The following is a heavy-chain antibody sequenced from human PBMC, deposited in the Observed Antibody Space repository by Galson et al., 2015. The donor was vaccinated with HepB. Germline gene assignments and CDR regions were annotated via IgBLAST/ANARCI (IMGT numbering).Heavy chain of an antibody. J-gene: IGHJ4*02. CDR1: GYTFTSYY. CDR2: INPSGGST. D-gene: IGHD3-22*01. V-gene: IGHV1-46*01. CDR3: ARAVPGYYDSSGYHFDY. Sequence: SVKVSCKASGYTFTSYYMHWVRQAPGQGLEWMGIINPSGGSTSYAQKFQGRVTMTRDTSTSTVYMELSSLRSEDTAVYYCARAVPGYYDSSGYHFDYWGQGTLVTVSS.